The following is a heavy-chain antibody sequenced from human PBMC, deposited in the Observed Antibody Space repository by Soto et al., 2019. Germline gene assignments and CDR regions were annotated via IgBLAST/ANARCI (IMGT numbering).Heavy chain of an antibody. D-gene: IGHD6-13*01. J-gene: IGHJ4*02. V-gene: IGHV3-23*01. CDR2: ISGSGGST. CDR1: GFTFSSFA. Sequence: GGSLRLSCAASGFTFSSFAMNWVRQAPGKGLEWVSSISGSGGSTYYADSVKGRFTISRDNSKNTLYLQMNSLRAEDTAVYFCAKNRGSSWYPIFYWGQGTLVTVSS. CDR3: AKNRGSSWYPIFY.